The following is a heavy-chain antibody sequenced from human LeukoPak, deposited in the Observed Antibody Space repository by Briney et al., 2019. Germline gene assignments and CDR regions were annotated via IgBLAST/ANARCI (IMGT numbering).Heavy chain of an antibody. CDR3: AKDQPVGYCSSTSCYIDY. CDR1: GFTFSSYA. D-gene: IGHD2-2*02. V-gene: IGHV3-23*01. CDR2: ISGSGGST. Sequence: GGSLRLSCAASGFTFSSYAMSWVRQAPGKGLEWVSAISGSGGSTYYADSVKGRFTISRDNSKNTLYLQMNSLRAEDTAVYYCAKDQPVGYCSSTSCYIDYWGQGTLVTVSP. J-gene: IGHJ4*02.